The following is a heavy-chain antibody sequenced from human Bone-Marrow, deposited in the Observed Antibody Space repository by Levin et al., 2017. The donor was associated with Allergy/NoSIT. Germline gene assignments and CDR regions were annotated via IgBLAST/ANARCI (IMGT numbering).Heavy chain of an antibody. CDR3: ANDHARSVGDWEYFYYHGMDV. Sequence: QSGGSLRLSCVASGFTFSHYGMHWVRQAPGKGLEWVAVISHDGRNKYFSDSVKGRFTISRDNSKNTLILQIDSLRAEDTAVYYCANDHARSVGDWEYFYYHGMDVWGQGTTVNVSS. D-gene: IGHD3-16*01. CDR2: ISHDGRNK. J-gene: IGHJ6*02. V-gene: IGHV3-30*18. CDR1: GFTFSHYG.